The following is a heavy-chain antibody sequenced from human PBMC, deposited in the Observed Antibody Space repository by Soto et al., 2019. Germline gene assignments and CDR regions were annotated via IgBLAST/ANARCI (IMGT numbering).Heavy chain of an antibody. D-gene: IGHD2-8*02. V-gene: IGHV4-34*01. Sequence: SETLSLTCDVYGGSFSDYIGTWIRQTPGKGLQWIGQINHSGSANYNPSLKSRVTISVDTSKNQFSLKLTSVTAADTAVYYCARDKITGLFDYWGQGTLVTVSS. CDR3: ARDKITGLFDY. CDR1: GGSFSDYI. J-gene: IGHJ4*02. CDR2: INHSGSA.